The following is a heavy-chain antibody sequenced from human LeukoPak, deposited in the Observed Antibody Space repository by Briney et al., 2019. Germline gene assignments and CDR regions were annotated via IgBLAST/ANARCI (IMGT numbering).Heavy chain of an antibody. J-gene: IGHJ4*02. CDR3: ARAGDVVVTAMGYYFDY. CDR1: GFTFSSYE. CDR2: ISSSGSTI. D-gene: IGHD2-21*02. V-gene: IGHV3-48*03. Sequence: GGSLRLSCAASGFTFSSYEMNWVRQAPGKGLEWVSYISSSGSTICYADSVKGRFTISRDNAKNSLYLQMNSLRAEDTAVYYCARAGDVVVTAMGYYFDYWGQGTLVTVSS.